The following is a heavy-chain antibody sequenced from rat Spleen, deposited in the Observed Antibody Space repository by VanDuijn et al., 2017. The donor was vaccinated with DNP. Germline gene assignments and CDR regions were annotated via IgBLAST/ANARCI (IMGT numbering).Heavy chain of an antibody. D-gene: IGHD1-12*03. V-gene: IGHV4-2*01. CDR2: INKDSSTI. Sequence: EVKLVESGGGLVQPGRSLKLSCAASGFNFNDYWMGWVRQAPGKGLEWIGEINKDSSTINYTPSLKDKFTISRDNAQNTLYLQMSKLGSEDTAIYYGARVYYYDGYYHVGGVMDAWGQGASVTVSS. J-gene: IGHJ4*01. CDR3: ARVYYYDGYYHVGGVMDA. CDR1: GFNFNDYW.